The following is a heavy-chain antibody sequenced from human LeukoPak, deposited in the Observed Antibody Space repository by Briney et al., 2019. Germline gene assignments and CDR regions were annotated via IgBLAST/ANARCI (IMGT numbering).Heavy chain of an antibody. V-gene: IGHV1-2*02. CDR1: GYTFTGYY. Sequence: ASVTVSCKASGYTFTGYYMHWVRQAPGQGLEWMGWINPNSGGTNYAQKFQGRVTMTRDTSISTAYMELSRLRSDDTAVYYCAHRDILTGPAGAFDIWGQGTMVTVSS. D-gene: IGHD3-9*01. CDR3: AHRDILTGPAGAFDI. CDR2: INPNSGGT. J-gene: IGHJ3*02.